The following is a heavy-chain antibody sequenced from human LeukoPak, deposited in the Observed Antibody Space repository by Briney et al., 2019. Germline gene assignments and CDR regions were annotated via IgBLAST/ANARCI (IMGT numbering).Heavy chain of an antibody. CDR1: GYTFTGYY. D-gene: IGHD4-11*01. CDR2: INPNSDGT. J-gene: IGHJ5*02. Sequence: ASVKVSCKASGYTFTGYYMHWVRRAPGQGLEWMGWINPNSDGTNYAQKFQGRVTMTRDTSISTAYMELSRLRSDDTAVYYCAVTVTNFGNWFDPWGQGTLVTVSS. V-gene: IGHV1-2*02. CDR3: AVTVTNFGNWFDP.